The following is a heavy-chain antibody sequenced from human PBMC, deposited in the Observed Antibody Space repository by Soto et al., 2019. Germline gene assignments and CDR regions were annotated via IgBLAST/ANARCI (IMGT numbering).Heavy chain of an antibody. V-gene: IGHV4-4*07. CDR1: GGSISSYY. CDR2: IYTSGST. J-gene: IGHJ4*02. CDR3: ARDLRYCGDYAFDY. D-gene: IGHD4-17*01. Sequence: PSETLSLTCTVSGGSISSYYWSWIRQPAGKGLEWIGRIYTSGSTNYNPSLKSRVTMSVDTSKNQFSLKLSSVTAADTAVYYCARDLRYCGDYAFDYWCQGTLVTVSS.